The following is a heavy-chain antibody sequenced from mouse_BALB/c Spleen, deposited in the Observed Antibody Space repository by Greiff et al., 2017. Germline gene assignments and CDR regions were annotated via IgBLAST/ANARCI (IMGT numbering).Heavy chain of an antibody. CDR2: INSNGGST. CDR3: ARDGGVRGDFDY. Sequence: EVKVVESGGGLVQPGGSLKLSCAASGFTFSSYGMSWVRQTPDKRLELVATINSNGGSTYYPDSVKGRFTISRDNAKNTLYLQMSSLKSEDTAMYYCARDGGVRGDFDYWGQGTTLTVSS. D-gene: IGHD2-14*01. J-gene: IGHJ2*01. CDR1: GFTFSSYG. V-gene: IGHV5-6-3*01.